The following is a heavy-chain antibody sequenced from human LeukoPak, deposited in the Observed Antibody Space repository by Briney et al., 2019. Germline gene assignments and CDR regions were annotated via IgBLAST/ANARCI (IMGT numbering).Heavy chain of an antibody. CDR2: IRGRGGST. CDR1: GFTFSSYA. V-gene: IGHV3-23*01. D-gene: IGHD4-17*01. Sequence: GGSLRLSCAASGFTFSSYAMSWVRQAPGEGLEWVSAIRGRGGSTYYADSVKGRFTISRDNSKNTLYLQMNSLRAEDTAVYYCAKEIWPTVTTPGHTHFDYWGQGTLVTVSS. CDR3: AKEIWPTVTTPGHTHFDY. J-gene: IGHJ4*02.